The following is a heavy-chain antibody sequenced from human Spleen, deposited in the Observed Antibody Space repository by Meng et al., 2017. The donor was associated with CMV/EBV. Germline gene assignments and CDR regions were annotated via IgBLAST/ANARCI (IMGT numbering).Heavy chain of an antibody. Sequence: ASVKVSCKASGYTFMGYYMHWVRQPPGQGIEWMGWINPNSGDTDYAQKFRGRGTMTRDASITTAYMELSRMRSDDTAVYYCARDYCSSTSCYTDSFDYWGQGTLVTVSS. V-gene: IGHV1-2*02. CDR1: GYTFMGYY. D-gene: IGHD2-2*02. CDR3: ARDYCSSTSCYTDSFDY. CDR2: INPNSGDT. J-gene: IGHJ4*02.